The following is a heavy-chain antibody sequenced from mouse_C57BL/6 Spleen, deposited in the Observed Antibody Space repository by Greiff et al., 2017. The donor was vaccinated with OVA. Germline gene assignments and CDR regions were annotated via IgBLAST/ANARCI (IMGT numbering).Heavy chain of an antibody. CDR1: GYTFTSYW. CDR2: IYPSDSET. J-gene: IGHJ1*03. D-gene: IGHD1-1*01. Sequence: QVQLKQPGAELVRPGSSVKLSCKASGYTFTSYWMDWVKQRPGQGLEWIGNIYPSDSETHYNQKFKDKATLTVDKSSSTAYMQLSSLTSEDSAVYYCARDYYGSRYFDVWGTGTTVTVSS. V-gene: IGHV1-61*01. CDR3: ARDYYGSRYFDV.